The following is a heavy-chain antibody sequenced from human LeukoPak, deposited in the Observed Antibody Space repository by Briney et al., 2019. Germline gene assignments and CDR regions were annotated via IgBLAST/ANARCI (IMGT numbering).Heavy chain of an antibody. D-gene: IGHD3-22*01. J-gene: IGHJ4*02. Sequence: SETLSLTCTVSGGSISSYYWSWIRQPPGKGLEWIGYIYYSGSTNYNPSLKSRVTISVDTSKNQFSLKLSSVTAADTAVYYCARHRGAYDSSGYSFDYWGQGTLVTVSS. V-gene: IGHV4-59*08. CDR2: IYYSGST. CDR3: ARHRGAYDSSGYSFDY. CDR1: GGSISSYY.